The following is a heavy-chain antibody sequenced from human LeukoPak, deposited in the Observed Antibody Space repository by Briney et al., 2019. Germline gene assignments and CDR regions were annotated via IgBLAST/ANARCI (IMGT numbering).Heavy chain of an antibody. D-gene: IGHD4-11*01. CDR3: ARDRVTTPWNYYYGMDV. Sequence: PGGSLRLSCAASGFTFSSYAMHWVRQAPGKGLEWVAVISYDGSNKYYADSVKGRFTISRDNSKNTLYLQMNSLRAEDTAVYYCARDRVTTPWNYYYGMDVWGQGTTVTVSS. J-gene: IGHJ6*02. V-gene: IGHV3-30-3*01. CDR2: ISYDGSNK. CDR1: GFTFSSYA.